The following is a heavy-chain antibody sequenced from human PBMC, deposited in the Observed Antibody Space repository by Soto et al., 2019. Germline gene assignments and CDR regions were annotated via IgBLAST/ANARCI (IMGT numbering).Heavy chain of an antibody. D-gene: IGHD1-26*01. Sequence: ASVKISCKDSGDPFTGHYIHGVRQAPAQGPEWMGEIVPESGATRYTQKFQGRVTMTRDMSITTVYMELNNLSPDATAVYYCGRGRSGQIVVFYWGQGTPVTVSS. CDR3: GRGRSGQIVVFY. V-gene: IGHV1-2*02. CDR2: IVPESGAT. J-gene: IGHJ4*02. CDR1: GDPFTGHY.